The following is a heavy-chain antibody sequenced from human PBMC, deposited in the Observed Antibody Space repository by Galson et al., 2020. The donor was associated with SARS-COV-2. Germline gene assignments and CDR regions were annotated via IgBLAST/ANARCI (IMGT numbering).Heavy chain of an antibody. CDR3: AREHFDLSNRAWYVDL. D-gene: IGHD3-9*01. J-gene: IGHJ2*01. CDR1: AVSMTRGDYY. V-gene: IGHV4-61*02. CDR2: IHASGST. Sequence: SETLSLTCTVSAVSMTRGDYYWSWNRQPAGEGLEWIGRIHASGSTNYSPSLKSRLTLSQATAKNQFSLKLSSVTAADTAVYFCAREHFDLSNRAWYVDLWGRGTLITVSS.